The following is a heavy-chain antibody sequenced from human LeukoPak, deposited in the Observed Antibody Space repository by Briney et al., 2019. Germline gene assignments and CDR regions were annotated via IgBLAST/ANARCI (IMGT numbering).Heavy chain of an antibody. CDR2: INSDRSST. V-gene: IGHV3-74*01. D-gene: IGHD3-10*01. CDR1: GXTFSSYW. Sequence: PGGSLRLSCAASGXTFSSYWVHWVRQAPGKGLVWVSRINSDRSSTFYADSVKGRFTTSRDNAENTVYLQMNSLRADDTAVYYCARIPGGSGSQYDYWGQGTLVIVSS. J-gene: IGHJ4*02. CDR3: ARIPGGSGSQYDY.